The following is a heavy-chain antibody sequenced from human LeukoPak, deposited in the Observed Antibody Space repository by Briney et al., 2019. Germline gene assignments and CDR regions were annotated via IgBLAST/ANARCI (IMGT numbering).Heavy chain of an antibody. CDR1: GFTFSTYW. CDR2: IKQDGSEK. V-gene: IGHV3-7*01. CDR3: ARESQPGNAFDI. Sequence: GGSLRLSCAASGFTFSTYWMSWVRQAPGRGLELVANIKQDGSEKYYVDSVKGRFTISRDNAKNSLYLEMNSLRAEDTAVYYCARESQPGNAFDIWGQGTMVTVSS. J-gene: IGHJ3*02. D-gene: IGHD1-14*01.